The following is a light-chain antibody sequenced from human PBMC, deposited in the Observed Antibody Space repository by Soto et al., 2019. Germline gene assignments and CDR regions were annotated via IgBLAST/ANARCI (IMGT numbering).Light chain of an antibody. CDR1: SSDIGVSTF. J-gene: IGLJ1*01. V-gene: IGLV2-23*01. CDR2: AGN. Sequence: QSALTQPASVSESPGQSITISCTGTSSDIGVSTFVSWYQQHPGKAPELIIYAGNKRPSGLSTRFSGSNSGNTASLTIYGLQAEDEADYYCSSFSGSSTYVFGTGTKLTVL. CDR3: SSFSGSSTYV.